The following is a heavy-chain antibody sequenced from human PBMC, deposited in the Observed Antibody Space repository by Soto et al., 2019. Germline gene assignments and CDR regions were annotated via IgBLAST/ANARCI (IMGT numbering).Heavy chain of an antibody. CDR2: ISESGGST. J-gene: IGHJ3*02. Sequence: GGSLRLSCAASGFTFRSYAMSWVRQAPGKGLEWVSAISESGGSTYYADSVKGRFTISRDNSKNTLYLQMNSLRAEDTAVYYCAKDKPGTTAFDTWGRGTLVTVSS. CDR1: GFTFRSYA. CDR3: AKDKPGTTAFDT. V-gene: IGHV3-23*01. D-gene: IGHD1-1*01.